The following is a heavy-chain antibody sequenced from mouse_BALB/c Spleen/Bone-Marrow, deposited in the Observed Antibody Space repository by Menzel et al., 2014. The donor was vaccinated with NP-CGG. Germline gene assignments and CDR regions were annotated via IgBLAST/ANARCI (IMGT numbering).Heavy chain of an antibody. Sequence: ESGAELVRPGVSVKISCKGSGYTFTDYAMHWVKQSHAEGLEWIGVINTYFGDISYNQKFKGKATIAVDKTSRTVYMELARLTAEDSASDYCARGYSNNYAMDYWGQGTSVTVSS. J-gene: IGHJ4*01. CDR1: GYTFTDYA. CDR2: INTYFGDI. V-gene: IGHV1S137*01. CDR3: ARGYSNNYAMDY. D-gene: IGHD2-5*01.